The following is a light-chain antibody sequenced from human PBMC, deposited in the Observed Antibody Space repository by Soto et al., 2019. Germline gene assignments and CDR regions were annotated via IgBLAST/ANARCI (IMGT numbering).Light chain of an antibody. J-gene: IGKJ4*01. CDR1: QSISSW. Sequence: DIQMTQSPSALSASVGDRATITCRASQSISSWLAWYQQKPGKAPKLLIYKASSLESGVPSRFSGSGSGTEFTLTISSLQPDDFATYYCQQYNSYSPLTFGGGTKVDIK. CDR2: KAS. V-gene: IGKV1-5*03. CDR3: QQYNSYSPLT.